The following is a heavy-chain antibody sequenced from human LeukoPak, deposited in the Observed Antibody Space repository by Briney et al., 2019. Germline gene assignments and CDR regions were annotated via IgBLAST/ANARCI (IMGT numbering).Heavy chain of an antibody. Sequence: GGSLRLSCAASGFTFSSYAMSWVRQAPGKGLEWVSAISGSGGSTYYADSVKGRFTISRDNSKDTLYLQMNSLRAEDTAVYYCAKGLIEGYYDSSGYYDYWGQGTLDTVSS. J-gene: IGHJ4*02. CDR3: AKGLIEGYYDSSGYYDY. D-gene: IGHD3-22*01. V-gene: IGHV3-23*01. CDR2: ISGSGGST. CDR1: GFTFSSYA.